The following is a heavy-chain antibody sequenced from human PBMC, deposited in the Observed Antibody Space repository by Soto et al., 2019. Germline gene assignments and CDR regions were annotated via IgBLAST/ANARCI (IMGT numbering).Heavy chain of an antibody. D-gene: IGHD3-10*01. J-gene: IGHJ6*02. V-gene: IGHV3-23*01. Sequence: GGSLRLSCAASGFTFSSYAMSWVRQAPGKGLEWVSAISGSGGSTYYADSVKGRFTISRDNSKNTLYLQMNSLRAEDTAVYYCAKNPHYYGSGRKITPPDVWGQGTTVTVSS. CDR2: ISGSGGST. CDR3: AKNPHYYGSGRKITPPDV. CDR1: GFTFSSYA.